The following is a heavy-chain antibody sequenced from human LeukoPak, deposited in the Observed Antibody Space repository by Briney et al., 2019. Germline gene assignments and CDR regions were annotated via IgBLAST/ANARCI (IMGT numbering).Heavy chain of an antibody. V-gene: IGHV3-30*18. D-gene: IGHD2-2*01. CDR3: AKSTAPAGYYLDY. CDR1: GFTFSTYG. Sequence: GGSLRLSCAASGFTFSTYGMHWVRQAPGKGLEWVAIISYDGNDKDYAASVRGRFTISRDNSKNTLYLQMNSLRGEDTAVYYCAKSTAPAGYYLDYWGQGILVTVSS. J-gene: IGHJ4*02. CDR2: ISYDGNDK.